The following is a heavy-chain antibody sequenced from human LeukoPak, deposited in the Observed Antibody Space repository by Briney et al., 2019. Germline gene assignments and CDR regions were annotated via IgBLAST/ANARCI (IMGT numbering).Heavy chain of an antibody. Sequence: PGGSLRLSCAASGFTFSTLAMLWVRQPRGKGLEWVSSIFPSGGEIHYADSVRGRFTISRDNSKSTLSLQMNSLRAEDTAIYYCVTYRQVMLPFEAWGQGTLVTVSS. J-gene: IGHJ5*02. CDR2: IFPSGGEI. CDR3: VTYRQVMLPFEA. V-gene: IGHV3-23*01. CDR1: GFTFSTLA. D-gene: IGHD5-18*01.